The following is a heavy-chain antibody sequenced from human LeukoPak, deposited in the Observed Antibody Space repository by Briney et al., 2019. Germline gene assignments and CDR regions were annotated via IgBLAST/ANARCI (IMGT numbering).Heavy chain of an antibody. D-gene: IGHD4-11*01. Sequence: GGSLRLSCAASGFTFNSYAMNWVRQAPGKGLEWVASIKQDGGETFYVDSVKGRFTISRDNAKNSLYLQMNSLRAEDTAVYYCTREDHSNYNYWGQGTLVTVSS. CDR1: GFTFNSYA. CDR3: TREDHSNYNY. CDR2: IKQDGGET. J-gene: IGHJ4*02. V-gene: IGHV3-7*01.